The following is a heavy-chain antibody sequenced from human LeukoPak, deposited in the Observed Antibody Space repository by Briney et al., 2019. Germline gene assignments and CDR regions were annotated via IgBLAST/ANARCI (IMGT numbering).Heavy chain of an antibody. V-gene: IGHV3-30*03. CDR2: ISYDGSNK. D-gene: IGHD6-19*01. CDR3: ARDLGYSSGPNY. Sequence: GGSLRLSCAVSGFIFSSYGMHWVRQAPGKGLEWVAVISYDGSNKYYADSVKGRFTISRDNSKNTLYLQMNSLRAEDTAVYYCARDLGYSSGPNYWGQGTRVTVSS. CDR1: GFIFSSYG. J-gene: IGHJ4*02.